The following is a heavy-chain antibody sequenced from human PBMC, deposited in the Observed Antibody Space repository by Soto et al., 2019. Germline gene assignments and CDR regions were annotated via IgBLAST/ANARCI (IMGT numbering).Heavy chain of an antibody. Sequence: EVQLLESGGGLVQPGGSLRLSCAASGFTISSYAMSWVRQAPGKGLEWVSGISGSGGSTYYADSVKGRFTISRDNSRNTLYLQMYSLGGEDTAVYYCAKGRPGGGFDYWGQGTLVTVSS. J-gene: IGHJ4*02. D-gene: IGHD2-2*01. V-gene: IGHV3-23*01. CDR1: GFTISSYA. CDR2: ISGSGGST. CDR3: AKGRPGGGFDY.